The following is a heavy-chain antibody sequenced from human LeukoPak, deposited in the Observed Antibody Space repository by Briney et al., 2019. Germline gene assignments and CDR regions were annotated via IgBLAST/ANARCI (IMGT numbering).Heavy chain of an antibody. CDR2: IWYDGSNK. CDR1: GFTFSSYG. J-gene: IGHJ6*02. Sequence: GGSLRLSCAASGFTFSSYGMPWVRQAPGKGLEWVAVIWYDGSNKYYADSVKGRFTISRDNSKNTLYLQMNSLRAEDTAVYYCARDLDYYYYGMDVWGQGTTVTVSS. V-gene: IGHV3-33*01. CDR3: ARDLDYYYYGMDV.